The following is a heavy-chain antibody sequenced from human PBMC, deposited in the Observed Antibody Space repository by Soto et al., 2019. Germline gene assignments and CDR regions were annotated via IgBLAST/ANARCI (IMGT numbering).Heavy chain of an antibody. Sequence: QVQLVQSGAEVKKPGASMKVSCKASGYTFTSYAMHWVRQAPGQRLEWMGWINAGNGNTKYSQKFQGRVTITRDTSASTAYMGLSSLRSEDTAVYYCAGGQQWLGNAFDSWGQGTRVTVSS. D-gene: IGHD6-19*01. V-gene: IGHV1-3*01. CDR1: GYTFTSYA. CDR2: INAGNGNT. CDR3: AGGQQWLGNAFDS. J-gene: IGHJ3*02.